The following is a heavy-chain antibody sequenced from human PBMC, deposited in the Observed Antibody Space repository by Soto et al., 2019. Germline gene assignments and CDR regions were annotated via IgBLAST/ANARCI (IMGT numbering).Heavy chain of an antibody. CDR3: AKVGDFWSGFGTAGYYMDV. CDR1: GFTFSSYA. J-gene: IGHJ6*03. Sequence: GGSLRLSCAASGFTFSSYAMSWVRQAPGKGLEWVSAISGSGGSTYYADSVKGRFTISRDNSKNTLYLQMNSLRAEDTAVYYCAKVGDFWSGFGTAGYYMDVWGKGTTVTVSS. V-gene: IGHV3-23*01. CDR2: ISGSGGST. D-gene: IGHD3-3*01.